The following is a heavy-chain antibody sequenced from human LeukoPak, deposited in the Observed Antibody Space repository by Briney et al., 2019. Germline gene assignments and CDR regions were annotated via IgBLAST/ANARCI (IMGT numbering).Heavy chain of an antibody. CDR2: IYHSGST. Sequence: SETLSLACTVSGYSISSGYYWGWIRQPPGKGLAWIGSIYHSGSTYYNPSLKCRVTISVDTSKNQFSLKLSSVTAADTAVYYCARGYCSSTSCYELDYWGQGTLVSVSS. J-gene: IGHJ4*02. CDR1: GYSISSGYY. V-gene: IGHV4-38-2*02. CDR3: ARGYCSSTSCYELDY. D-gene: IGHD2-2*01.